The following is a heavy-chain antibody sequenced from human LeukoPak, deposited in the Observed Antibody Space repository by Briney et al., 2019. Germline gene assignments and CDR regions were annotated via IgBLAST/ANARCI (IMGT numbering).Heavy chain of an antibody. J-gene: IGHJ3*02. Sequence: PGGSLRLSCAASGFTFSSYAMHWVRQAPGKGLEYVSAISSNGGSTYYANSVKGRFTISRDNSKNTLYLQMGSLRAEDMAVYYCARGIAAAAYDAFDIWGQGTMVTASS. CDR1: GFTFSSYA. CDR2: ISSNGGST. V-gene: IGHV3-64*01. D-gene: IGHD6-13*01. CDR3: ARGIAAAAYDAFDI.